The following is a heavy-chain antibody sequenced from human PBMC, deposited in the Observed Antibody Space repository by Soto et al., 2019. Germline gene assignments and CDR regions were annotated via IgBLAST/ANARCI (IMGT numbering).Heavy chain of an antibody. J-gene: IGHJ2*01. CDR3: ARDFAVTTSWYFDL. CDR1: GGSISSYY. CDR2: IYTSGST. D-gene: IGHD4-4*01. Sequence: QVQLQESGSGLVKPSETLSLTCTVSGGSISSYYWSWIRQPAGKGLEWIGRIYTSGSTNYNPSLKSRVTMSVDTSKNQFSLKLSSVTAADTAVYYCARDFAVTTSWYFDLWGRGTLVTVSS. V-gene: IGHV4-4*07.